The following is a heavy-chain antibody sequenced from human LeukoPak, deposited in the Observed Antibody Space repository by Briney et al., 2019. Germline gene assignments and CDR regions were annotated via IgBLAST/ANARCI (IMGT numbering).Heavy chain of an antibody. Sequence: SETLSLTCTVSGGSISSSSYYWGWIRQPPGKGPEWIGSIYYSGSTYYNPSLKSRVTISVDTSKNQFSLKLSSVTAADTAVYYCARHGGWNYDYYFDYWGQGTLVTVSS. D-gene: IGHD1-7*01. CDR3: ARHGGWNYDYYFDY. V-gene: IGHV4-39*01. J-gene: IGHJ4*02. CDR1: GGSISSSSYY. CDR2: IYYSGST.